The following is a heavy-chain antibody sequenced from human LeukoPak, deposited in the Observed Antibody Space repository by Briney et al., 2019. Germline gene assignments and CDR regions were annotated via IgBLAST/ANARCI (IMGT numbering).Heavy chain of an antibody. Sequence: ASVKVSCKASGYTFIGYYMHCVRQAPVQALKWMEWINPNSGGTNYAQKFQGRVTMTRDTSISTAYMELSRLRSDDTAVYYCAREVVIANWFDPWGQGTLVTVSS. V-gene: IGHV1-2*02. D-gene: IGHD2-21*01. J-gene: IGHJ5*02. CDR1: GYTFIGYY. CDR2: INPNSGGT. CDR3: AREVVIANWFDP.